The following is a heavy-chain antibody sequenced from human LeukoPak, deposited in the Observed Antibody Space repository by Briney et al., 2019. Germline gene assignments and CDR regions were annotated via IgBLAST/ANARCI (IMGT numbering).Heavy chain of an antibody. CDR1: GFTFSSYS. V-gene: IGHV3-21*01. D-gene: IGHD3-10*01. CDR3: ASSSRGALDY. CDR2: ISSSSTYI. Sequence: GGSLRLSCAASGFTFSSYSMNWVRQAPGKGLEWVSSISSSSTYIYYADSVKGRFTISRDNAKNSLYLQMNSLRAEDTVVYCCASSSRGALDYWGQGTLVTVSS. J-gene: IGHJ4*02.